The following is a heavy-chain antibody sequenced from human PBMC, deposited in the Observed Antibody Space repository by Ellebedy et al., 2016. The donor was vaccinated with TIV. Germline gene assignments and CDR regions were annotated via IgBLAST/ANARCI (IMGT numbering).Heavy chain of an antibody. CDR1: GFTFSTYT. V-gene: IGHV3-21*01. Sequence: PGGSLRPSCPASGFTFSTYTINWVRLAPGKGLEWVPSISATGSTIYYAESVKGRFTIPIDNAKNSLSLQMNNLRAEDTAMYYCARSVNGDAFDIWGQGTVVTVSS. CDR2: ISATGSTI. CDR3: ARSVNGDAFDI. J-gene: IGHJ3*02. D-gene: IGHD2-8*01.